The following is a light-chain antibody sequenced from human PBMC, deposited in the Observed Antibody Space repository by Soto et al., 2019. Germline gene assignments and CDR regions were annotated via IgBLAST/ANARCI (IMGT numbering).Light chain of an antibody. Sequence: QSVLTQPPSVSGAPGQRVAISCTGNSSNIGAGYDVHWYQQVPGTAPKLLIYGNNHRPSGVPDRFSGSKSGTSASLAITGLQAEDETDYYCQSYDSSLSVVVFGGGTKLTVL. CDR2: GNN. J-gene: IGLJ2*01. CDR1: SSNIGAGYD. V-gene: IGLV1-40*01. CDR3: QSYDSSLSVVV.